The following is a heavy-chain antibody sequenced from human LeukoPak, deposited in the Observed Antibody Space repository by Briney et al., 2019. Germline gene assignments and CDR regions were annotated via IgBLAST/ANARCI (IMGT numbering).Heavy chain of an antibody. CDR3: AKGRIAVDGLDY. V-gene: IGHV3-23*01. CDR2: ISGSGGST. D-gene: IGHD6-19*01. Sequence: PGGSLRLSCAASGFTFSSYAMSWVRQAPGKGLEWVSAISGSGGSTYYADSVKGRFTISRDNSKNTLYLQMNSLRAEDKAVYYCAKGRIAVDGLDYWGQGTLVTVSS. CDR1: GFTFSSYA. J-gene: IGHJ4*02.